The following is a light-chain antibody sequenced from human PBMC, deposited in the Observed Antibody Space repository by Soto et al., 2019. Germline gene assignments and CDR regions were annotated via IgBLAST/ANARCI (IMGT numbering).Light chain of an antibody. CDR2: NVN. V-gene: IGLV2-14*03. J-gene: IGLJ2*01. Sequence: QSALTQPASVSGSPGQSITISCTGTSSDVGRYNYVSWYQQHPDKAPKVIIYNVNNRPSGVSDRFSASKSGNTASLTISGLQAEDEADYYCNSYTGTSALRIFGGGTKLTVL. CDR1: SSDVGRYNY. CDR3: NSYTGTSALRI.